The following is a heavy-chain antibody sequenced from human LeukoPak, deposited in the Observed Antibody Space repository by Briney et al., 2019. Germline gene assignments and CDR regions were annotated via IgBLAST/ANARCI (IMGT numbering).Heavy chain of an antibody. D-gene: IGHD5-12*01. CDR3: VRENQLRC. V-gene: IGHV3-7*01. Sequence: GGSLRLSCEASGFTFSSYWMNWVRQVPGKGLEWVASVKPDGSDNFYVDSVEGRFTISRDNARYSLFLQMNSLRVEDTAVYYCVRENQLRCWGQGTLVSVSS. CDR1: GFTFSSYW. CDR2: VKPDGSDN. J-gene: IGHJ4*02.